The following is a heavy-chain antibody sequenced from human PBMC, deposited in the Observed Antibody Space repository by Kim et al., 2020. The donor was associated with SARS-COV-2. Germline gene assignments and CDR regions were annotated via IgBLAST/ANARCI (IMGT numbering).Heavy chain of an antibody. CDR1: GGSFSGYY. V-gene: IGHV4-34*01. CDR2: INHSGST. J-gene: IGHJ4*02. Sequence: SETLSLTCAVYGGSFSGYYWSWIRQPPGKGLEWIGEINHSGSTNYNPSLKSRVTISVDTSKNQFSLKLSSVTAADTAVYYCARLPTDYGDQIDYWGQGTLVTVSS. CDR3: ARLPTDYGDQIDY. D-gene: IGHD4-17*01.